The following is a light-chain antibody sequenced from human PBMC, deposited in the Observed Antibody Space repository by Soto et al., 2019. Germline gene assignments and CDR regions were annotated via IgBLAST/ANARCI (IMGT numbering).Light chain of an antibody. CDR3: QQYSKWPIT. CDR2: GIS. J-gene: IGKJ5*01. V-gene: IGKV3-15*01. CDR1: QSVSSN. Sequence: EIVMTQSPGTLSLSPGETATLSCRASQSVSSNYLAWYQQKPGQAPRLLVYGISTRATDIPARFSGSGSGAEFTLTISSLQSEDFAVYYCQQYSKWPITFGQGTRLEI.